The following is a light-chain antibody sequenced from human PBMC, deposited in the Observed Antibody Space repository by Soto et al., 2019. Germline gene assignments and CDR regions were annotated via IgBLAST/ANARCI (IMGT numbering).Light chain of an antibody. CDR1: QNVRFY. CDR2: DAS. V-gene: IGKV3-11*01. J-gene: IGKJ1*01. Sequence: EIVLTQSPATLSLSPGERATLSCRASQNVRFYLAWYQHKPGQAPRLLIYDASNRASGIPDRFSGSGSGTDFTLTISSLEPEDFAVYYCQQRTNWSWTFGRGTKVEVK. CDR3: QQRTNWSWT.